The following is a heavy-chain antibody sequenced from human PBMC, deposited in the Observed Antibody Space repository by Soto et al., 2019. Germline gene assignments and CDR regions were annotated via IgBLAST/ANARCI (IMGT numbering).Heavy chain of an antibody. Sequence: SETLSLTCAVYGGSFSGYYWSWIRQPPGKGLEWIGEINHSGSTNYNPSLKSRVTISVDTSKNQFSLKLSSVTAADTAVCYCARGRRFLEWPLDYWGQGTLVTVSS. CDR1: GGSFSGYY. CDR2: INHSGST. V-gene: IGHV4-34*01. D-gene: IGHD3-3*01. J-gene: IGHJ4*02. CDR3: ARGRRFLEWPLDY.